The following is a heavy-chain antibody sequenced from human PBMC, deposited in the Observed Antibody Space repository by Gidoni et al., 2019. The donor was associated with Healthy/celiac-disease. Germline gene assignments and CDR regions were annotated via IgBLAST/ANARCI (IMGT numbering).Heavy chain of an antibody. CDR2: ISWNSGSI. CDR1: GFTFDDYA. CDR3: AKKGEGAESGYFDL. J-gene: IGHJ2*01. D-gene: IGHD3-16*01. V-gene: IGHV3-9*01. Sequence: EVQLVESGGGLVQPGRSLRLSCAASGFTFDDYAMHWVRQAPGKGLEWVSGISWNSGSIGYADSVKGRFTISRDNAKNSLYLQMNSLRAEDTALYYCAKKGEGAESGYFDLWGRGTLVTVSS.